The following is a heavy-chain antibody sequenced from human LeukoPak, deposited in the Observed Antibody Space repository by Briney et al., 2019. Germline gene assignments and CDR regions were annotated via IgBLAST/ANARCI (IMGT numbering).Heavy chain of an antibody. V-gene: IGHV1-69*06. J-gene: IGHJ4*02. Sequence: SVKVSCKASGFTFSTSSITRVRQAPGQGLEWMGAIIPVFGTPNYARKFQGRVTITADKSSSTAYLELRSLTSEDTAVFYCARGGGYSGYDYFDVWGQGTLITVSS. D-gene: IGHD5-12*01. CDR1: GFTFSTSS. CDR2: IIPVFGTP. CDR3: ARGGGYSGYDYFDV.